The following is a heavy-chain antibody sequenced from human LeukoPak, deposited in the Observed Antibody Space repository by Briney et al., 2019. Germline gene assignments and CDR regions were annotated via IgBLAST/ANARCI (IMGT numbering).Heavy chain of an antibody. J-gene: IGHJ4*02. D-gene: IGHD5-12*01. CDR3: AKSPTADSGYVGDY. CDR1: GFTFSSYA. Sequence: PGGSLRLSCAASGFTFSSYAMSWVRQAPGKGLEWVSAISASGGSTYNADSVEGRFTISRDNSKNTLYLQMNSLRAEDTAVYYCAKSPTADSGYVGDYWGQGTLVTVSS. V-gene: IGHV3-23*01. CDR2: ISASGGST.